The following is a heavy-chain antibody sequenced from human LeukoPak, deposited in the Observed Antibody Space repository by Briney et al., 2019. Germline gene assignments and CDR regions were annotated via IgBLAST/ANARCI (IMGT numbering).Heavy chain of an antibody. J-gene: IGHJ4*02. D-gene: IGHD3-22*01. Sequence: VASVKVSCKASGYTFTSYGISWVRQAPGQGLEWMGWISAYNGNTNYAQKPQGRVTMTTDTSTSTAYMELRSLRSDDTAVYYCARDRESYYDSSGYGYWGQGTLVTVSS. CDR3: ARDRESYYDSSGYGY. CDR1: GYTFTSYG. V-gene: IGHV1-18*01. CDR2: ISAYNGNT.